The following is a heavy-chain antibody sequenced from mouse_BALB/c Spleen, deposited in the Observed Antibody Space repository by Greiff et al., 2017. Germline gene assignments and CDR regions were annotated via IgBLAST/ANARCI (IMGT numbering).Heavy chain of an antibody. J-gene: IGHJ2*01. D-gene: IGHD2-2*01. CDR2: IDPYNGGT. Sequence: EVQLVESGPELVKPGASVKVSCKASGYAFTSYNMYWVKQSHGKSLEWIGYIDPYNGGTSYNQKFKGKATLTVDKSSSTAYMHLNSLTSEDSAVYYCARSGYGYDAPYFDYWGQGTTLTVSS. CDR1: GYAFTSYN. CDR3: ARSGYGYDAPYFDY. V-gene: IGHV1S135*01.